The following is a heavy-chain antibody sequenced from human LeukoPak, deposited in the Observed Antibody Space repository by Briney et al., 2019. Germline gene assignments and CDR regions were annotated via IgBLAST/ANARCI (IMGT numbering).Heavy chain of an antibody. CDR1: SGSIRSYY. CDR2: IYTTGTT. CDR3: GRQGYTASYYFFDY. J-gene: IGHJ4*02. V-gene: IGHV4-4*07. D-gene: IGHD1-26*01. Sequence: KTSETLSLTCTVSSGSIRSYYWCWVRQPPGKGLEWIGRIYTTGTTQYNPSLKSRVTMSVDTSTNQFSLNLRSMTAADMAVYYCGRQGYTASYYFFDYWSQGTLVAVS.